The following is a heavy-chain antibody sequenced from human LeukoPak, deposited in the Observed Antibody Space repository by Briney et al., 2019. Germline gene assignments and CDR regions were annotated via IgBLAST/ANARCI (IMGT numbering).Heavy chain of an antibody. D-gene: IGHD6-19*01. J-gene: IGHJ4*02. V-gene: IGHV3-74*01. CDR3: ARDHGSFIAGAVTLDY. CDR2: INSEGSGT. Sequence: GGSLRLSCAPSGFTFSRYLMHWVRPAPRKGVVWVSRINSEGSGTSYAHSVKGGFTISRENAKNSLYLQMNGLRAEDTAVYCCARDHGSFIAGAVTLDYWGQGTLVTVAS. CDR1: GFTFSRYL.